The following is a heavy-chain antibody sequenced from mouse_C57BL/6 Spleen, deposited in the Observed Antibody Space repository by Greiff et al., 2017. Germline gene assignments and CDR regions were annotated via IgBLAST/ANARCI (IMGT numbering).Heavy chain of an antibody. Sequence: EVQGVESGGGLVQPGGSMKLSCVASGFTFSNYWMNWVRQSPEKGLEWVAQIRLKSDNYATHYAESVKGRFTISRDDSKSSVYLQMNNLRAEDTGIYYCTGYYYGSNNYWYFDVWGTGTTVTVSS. CDR1: GFTFSNYW. J-gene: IGHJ1*03. D-gene: IGHD1-1*01. CDR3: TGYYYGSNNYWYFDV. V-gene: IGHV6-3*01. CDR2: IRLKSDNYAT.